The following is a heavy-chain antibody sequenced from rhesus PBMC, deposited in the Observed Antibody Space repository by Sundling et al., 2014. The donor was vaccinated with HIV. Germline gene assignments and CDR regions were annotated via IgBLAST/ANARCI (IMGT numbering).Heavy chain of an antibody. CDR1: GFSISTTGTG. J-gene: IGHJ6*01. Sequence: QVTLKESGPALVKPTQTLTLTCTFSGFSISTTGTGVAWIRQPPGKALEWLGSIFWNDNKFYTTSLKTRLTISKDTSNSQVVLTLTNMDPVDTATYFCARVVRDGNPYYFALDPWGQGSSSPSRQ. V-gene: IGHV2-95*01. D-gene: IGHD1-1*01. CDR3: ARVVRDGNPYYFALDP. CDR2: IFWNDNK.